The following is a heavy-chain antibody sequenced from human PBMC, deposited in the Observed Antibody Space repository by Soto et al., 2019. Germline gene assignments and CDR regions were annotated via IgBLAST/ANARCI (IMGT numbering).Heavy chain of an antibody. V-gene: IGHV1-18*01. Sequence: QVQLVHSGAEVKKPGASVKVSCETSGYTFTTYGLSWVRQAPGQGLEWMGWISGYNGNTNYAQKLQGRVTVTADTSTRTAHMELRSLTSDDTAVYYCARDPPGYPNFFDHWGQGTLVTVSS. D-gene: IGHD3-16*02. CDR3: ARDPPGYPNFFDH. J-gene: IGHJ4*02. CDR1: GYTFTTYG. CDR2: ISGYNGNT.